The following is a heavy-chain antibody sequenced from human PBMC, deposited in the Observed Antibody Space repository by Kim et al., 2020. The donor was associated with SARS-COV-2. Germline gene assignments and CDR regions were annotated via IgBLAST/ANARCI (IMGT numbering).Heavy chain of an antibody. Sequence: YSNPSLKSRVTISVDTSKNQFSLKLSSVTAADTAVYYCARGSGEVRDFDYWGQGTLVTVSS. D-gene: IGHD4-17*01. V-gene: IGHV4-31*02. CDR3: ARGSGEVRDFDY. J-gene: IGHJ4*02.